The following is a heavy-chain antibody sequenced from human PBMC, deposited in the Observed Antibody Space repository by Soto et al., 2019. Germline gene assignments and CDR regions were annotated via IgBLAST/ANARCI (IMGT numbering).Heavy chain of an antibody. D-gene: IGHD3-10*01. CDR3: ANGGAVPWYYYGMDV. J-gene: IGHJ6*02. CDR2: ISGSGAST. V-gene: IGHV3-23*01. CDR1: GFTFSSYA. Sequence: EVQLLESGGGLVQPGGSLRLSCAASGFTFSSYAMSWVRQAPGKGLEWVSAISGSGASTYYADSVKGRFTISRDASKSTLYLQMNSLRPEDTAVYYCANGGAVPWYYYGMDVWGQGTTVTVSS.